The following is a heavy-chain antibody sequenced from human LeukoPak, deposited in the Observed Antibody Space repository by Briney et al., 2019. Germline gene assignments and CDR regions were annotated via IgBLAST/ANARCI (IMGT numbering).Heavy chain of an antibody. CDR3: ARGPYGSLPEYYFDY. Sequence: ASVKVSCKASGYTFTGYYMHWVRQAPGQGPEWMGWINPNSGGTNYAQKFQGRVTMTRDTSISTAYMELSRLRSDDTAVYYCARGPYGSLPEYYFDYWGQGTLVTVSS. V-gene: IGHV1-2*02. D-gene: IGHD3-10*01. CDR2: INPNSGGT. J-gene: IGHJ4*02. CDR1: GYTFTGYY.